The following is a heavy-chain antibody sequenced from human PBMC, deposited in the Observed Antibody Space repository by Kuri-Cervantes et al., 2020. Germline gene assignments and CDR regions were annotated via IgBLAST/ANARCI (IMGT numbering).Heavy chain of an antibody. Sequence: GGSLRLSCAASGFTFSSYAMHWVRQAPGKGLEWVAVIWYDGSNKYYADSVKGRFTISRDNSKNTLYLQMNSLRAEDTAVYYCARDWARDGYNPAGDFDYWGQGTLVTVSS. V-gene: IGHV3-33*08. D-gene: IGHD5-24*01. CDR2: IWYDGSNK. CDR3: ARDWARDGYNPAGDFDY. J-gene: IGHJ4*02. CDR1: GFTFSSYA.